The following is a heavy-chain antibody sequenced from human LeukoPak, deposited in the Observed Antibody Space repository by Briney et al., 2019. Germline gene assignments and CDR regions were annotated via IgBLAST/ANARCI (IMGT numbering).Heavy chain of an antibody. D-gene: IGHD2-8*01. CDR1: GYTFTSYY. Sequence: ASVKVSCKASGYTFTSYYMHWVRQAPGQGLEWMGIINPSGGSTSYAQKFQGRVTMTRDMSTSTVYMELSSLRSEDTAVYYCASERYCTNGVCRNWFDPWGQGTLVTVSS. CDR3: ASERYCTNGVCRNWFDP. J-gene: IGHJ5*02. V-gene: IGHV1-46*01. CDR2: INPSGGST.